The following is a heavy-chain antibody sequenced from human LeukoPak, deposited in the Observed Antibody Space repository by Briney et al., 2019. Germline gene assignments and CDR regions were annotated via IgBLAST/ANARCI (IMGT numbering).Heavy chain of an antibody. Sequence: GGSLRLSCAASGFTFSSYSMNWVRQAPGKGLEWVSSISSSSSYIYYADSVKGRFTISRDNAKNSLYLQMNSLRAEDTAVYYCASCSGGSCYSGRIDYWGQGTPVTVSS. CDR3: ASCSGGSCYSGRIDY. V-gene: IGHV3-21*01. J-gene: IGHJ4*02. CDR1: GFTFSSYS. CDR2: ISSSSSYI. D-gene: IGHD2-15*01.